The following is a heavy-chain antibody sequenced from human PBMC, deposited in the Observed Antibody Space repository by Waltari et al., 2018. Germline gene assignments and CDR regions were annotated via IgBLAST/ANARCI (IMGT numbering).Heavy chain of an antibody. CDR2: RAYDGSNK. CDR3: AKDLNDSYGPYYYYYGMDV. V-gene: IGHV3-30*18. J-gene: IGHJ6*02. Sequence: QVQLVESGGGVVQPGRSLRLSCAASGFTFSSYGMHWVRQAPGKGLEWVAVRAYDGSNKYYADSVKGRFTMSRDNSKNTLYLQMNSLRAEDTAVYYCAKDLNDSYGPYYYYYGMDVWGQGTTVTVSS. CDR1: GFTFSSYG. D-gene: IGHD5-18*01.